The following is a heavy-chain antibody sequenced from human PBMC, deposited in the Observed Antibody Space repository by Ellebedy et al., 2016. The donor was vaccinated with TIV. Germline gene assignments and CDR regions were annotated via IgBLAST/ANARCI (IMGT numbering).Heavy chain of an antibody. D-gene: IGHD2-8*02. CDR1: GFTLSGYW. CDR2: INNDGSST. CDR3: ARAGGRLGLNV. V-gene: IGHV3-74*01. Sequence: GESLKISCAASGFTLSGYWMHWVRQVPGKGLVWVSRINNDGSSTSYADSVKGRFTISRDNAKNTLFLQMNSLRAEDTSIYYCARAGGRLGLNVWGQGTTVTVSS. J-gene: IGHJ6*02.